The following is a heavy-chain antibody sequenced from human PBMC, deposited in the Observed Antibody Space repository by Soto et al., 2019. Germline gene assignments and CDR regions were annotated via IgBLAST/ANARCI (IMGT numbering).Heavy chain of an antibody. Sequence: SETLSLTCAVYGGSFSGYYWSWIRQPPGKGLEWIGEINHSGSTNYNPSLKSRVTISVDTSKNQFSLKLSSVTAADTAVYYCARVNKGVTGTTPLGGWFDPWGQGTLVTVSS. CDR3: ARVNKGVTGTTPLGGWFDP. J-gene: IGHJ5*02. D-gene: IGHD1-7*01. V-gene: IGHV4-34*01. CDR1: GGSFSGYY. CDR2: INHSGST.